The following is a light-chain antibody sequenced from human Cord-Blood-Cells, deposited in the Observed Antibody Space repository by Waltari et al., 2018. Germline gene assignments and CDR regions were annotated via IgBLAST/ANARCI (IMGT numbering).Light chain of an antibody. J-gene: IGLJ3*02. CDR3: AAWDDSLSGPV. V-gene: IGLV1-47*01. CDR1: RSNLGRNY. CDR2: RNN. Sequence: QSVLTPPPSASGTPGQRVPISCSGRRSNLGRNYVYWYQQLPGTAPKLLIYRNNPRPSGVPDRSSGSKSSTSASLAISGLRSEDEADYYCAAWDDSLSGPVFGGGTKLTVL.